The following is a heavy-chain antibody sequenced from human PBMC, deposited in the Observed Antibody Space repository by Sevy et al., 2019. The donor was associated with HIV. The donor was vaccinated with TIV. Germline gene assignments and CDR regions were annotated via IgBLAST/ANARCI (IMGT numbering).Heavy chain of an antibody. CDR3: ASVRPCGGDSYFFDS. CDR1: GGSLSNYG. CDR2: IIPRVAIS. J-gene: IGHJ4*02. Sequence: ASVKVSCMASGGSLSNYGMNWVRQAPGQGLEWMGGIIPRVAISNYAQKFQGRATITADESTSTMYLEVRTLRSEDTAVYFCASVRPCGGDSYFFDSWGQGTLVTVSS. D-gene: IGHD2-21*02. V-gene: IGHV1-69*10.